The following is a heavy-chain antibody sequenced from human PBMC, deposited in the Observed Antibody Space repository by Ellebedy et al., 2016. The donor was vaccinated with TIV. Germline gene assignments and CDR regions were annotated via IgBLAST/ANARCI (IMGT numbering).Heavy chain of an antibody. Sequence: GESLKISCAASGFTFSTFGMHWVRQAPGKVLEWVAVVSYDGNTKYYADSVKGRFTISRDNYKNSFYLQMNSLRTEDTAGYYCTKEGAEAGAEGYLYYDIWGQGTMVTVSS. CDR3: TKEGAEAGAEGYLYYDI. J-gene: IGHJ3*02. D-gene: IGHD3-22*01. V-gene: IGHV3-30*18. CDR1: GFTFSTFG. CDR2: VSYDGNTK.